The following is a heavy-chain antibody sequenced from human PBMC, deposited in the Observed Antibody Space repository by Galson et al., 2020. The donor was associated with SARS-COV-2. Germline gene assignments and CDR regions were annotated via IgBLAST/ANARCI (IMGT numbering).Heavy chain of an antibody. D-gene: IGHD2-15*01. Sequence: GESLKISCAASGFTFSSYAMHWVRQAPGKGLEWVAVISYDGSNKYYADSVKGRFTISRDNSKNTLYLQMNSLRAEDTAVYYCARNAATNWFGPWGQGTLVTVSS. CDR1: GFTFSSYA. CDR2: ISYDGSNK. CDR3: ARNAATNWFGP. V-gene: IGHV3-30-3*01. J-gene: IGHJ5*02.